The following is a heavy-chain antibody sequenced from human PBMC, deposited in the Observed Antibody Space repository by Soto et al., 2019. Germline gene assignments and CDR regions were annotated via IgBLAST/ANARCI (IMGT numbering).Heavy chain of an antibody. J-gene: IGHJ4*01. CDR3: AKEVEVAGDLDY. D-gene: IGHD6-19*01. Sequence: GGSLRLSCAASGFTFSSYGMHWVRQAPGKGLEWVAVIWYDGSNKYYADSVKGRFTISRDNSKNTMYLQMESLRPEDTAVYYCAKEVEVAGDLDYWGHGTLVTVSS. V-gene: IGHV3-30*02. CDR1: GFTFSSYG. CDR2: IWYDGSNK.